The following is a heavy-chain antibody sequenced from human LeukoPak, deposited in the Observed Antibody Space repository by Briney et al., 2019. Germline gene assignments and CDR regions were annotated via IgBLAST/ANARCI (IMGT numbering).Heavy chain of an antibody. Sequence: ASVKVSCXASGGTFSSYAISWVRLAHGQGLEWMGGIIPIFGTANYAQKFQGRVTITTDESTSTAYMELSSLRSEDTAVYYCARASLSAGNFDYWGQGTLVTVSS. J-gene: IGHJ4*02. CDR1: GGTFSSYA. V-gene: IGHV1-69*05. D-gene: IGHD6-13*01. CDR3: ARASLSAGNFDY. CDR2: IIPIFGTA.